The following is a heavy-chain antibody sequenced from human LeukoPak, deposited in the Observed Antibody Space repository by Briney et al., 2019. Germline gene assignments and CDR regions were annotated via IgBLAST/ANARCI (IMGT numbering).Heavy chain of an antibody. Sequence: SVKVSCKASGGTFSSYAISWVRQAPGQGLEWMGGIIPIFGTANYAQKFQGRVTITADVSTSTAYMELSSLRSEDTAVYYCARGLVESHDYGGKGEEVFDYWGQGTLVTVSS. V-gene: IGHV1-69*13. CDR1: GGTFSSYA. CDR2: IIPIFGTA. CDR3: ARGLVESHDYGGKGEEVFDY. J-gene: IGHJ4*02. D-gene: IGHD4-23*01.